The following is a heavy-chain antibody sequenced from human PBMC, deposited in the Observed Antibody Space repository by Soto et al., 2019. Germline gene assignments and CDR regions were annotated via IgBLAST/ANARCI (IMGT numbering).Heavy chain of an antibody. CDR2: VYSSGGT. Sequence: ASRSPSLSCSVSGGSMSSYYSTWIRQPAGKGLEWIGRVYSSGGTHYNSSLKSRVTISLDTSKNQFSLRLISVTAADTAVYYCARGQRFSDWFDPWGQATLVTVS. CDR1: GGSMSSYY. D-gene: IGHD3-3*01. J-gene: IGHJ5*02. V-gene: IGHV4-4*07. CDR3: ARGQRFSDWFDP.